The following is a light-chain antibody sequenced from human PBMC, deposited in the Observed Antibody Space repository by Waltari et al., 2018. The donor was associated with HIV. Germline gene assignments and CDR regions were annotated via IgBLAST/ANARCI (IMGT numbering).Light chain of an antibody. J-gene: IGKJ1*01. V-gene: IGKV3-15*01. Sequence: EILMTQSPATLSVSPGDRATLSCRASQSVNSNLAWYQQKPRQTPRLLLYGTSTRATDIPARFSGSGSGTEFTLTISSLQSEDFAVYYCHNYNNWRGTFGQGTKVEIK. CDR1: QSVNSN. CDR3: HNYNNWRGT. CDR2: GTS.